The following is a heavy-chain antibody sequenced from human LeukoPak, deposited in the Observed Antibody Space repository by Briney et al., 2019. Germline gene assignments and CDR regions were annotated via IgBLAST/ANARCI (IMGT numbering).Heavy chain of an antibody. D-gene: IGHD2-21*02. CDR2: ISWNSGSI. V-gene: IGHV3-9*01. CDR1: GFTFDDYA. CDR3: ARVIAYCGGDCASYGMDV. Sequence: GRSLRLSCAASGFTFDDYAMHWVRQAPGKGLEWVSGISWNSGSIGYADSVKGRFTISRDNAKNSLYLQMNSLRAEDTAVYYCARVIAYCGGDCASYGMDVWGQGTTVTVSS. J-gene: IGHJ6*02.